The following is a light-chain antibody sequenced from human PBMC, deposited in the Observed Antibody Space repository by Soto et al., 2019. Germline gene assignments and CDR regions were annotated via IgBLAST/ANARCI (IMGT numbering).Light chain of an antibody. Sequence: EIVVTQSPATLSVSPGERVTLSCRASQSVSSSLAWYQQRPGQAPRLLIYGASTRATGVPARFSGSGSGTEFTLTISRLQSEDFAVYYCQQYYNWRPRFGQGTKVDIK. CDR1: QSVSSS. J-gene: IGKJ1*01. V-gene: IGKV3-15*01. CDR2: GAS. CDR3: QQYYNWRPR.